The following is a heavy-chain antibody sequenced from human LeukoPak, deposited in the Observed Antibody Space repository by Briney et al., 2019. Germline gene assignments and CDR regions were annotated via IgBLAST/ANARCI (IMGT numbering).Heavy chain of an antibody. CDR2: IKQDGSEK. D-gene: IGHD5-24*01. CDR1: GFTFSSYW. V-gene: IGHV3-7*03. J-gene: IGHJ6*02. CDR3: AREDGYNYYYYGMDV. Sequence: GGSLRLSCAASGFTFSSYWMSCVRQDPGKGLEWVDNIKQDGSEKYYVDSVKGRFTISRDNAKNSLYLQMNSLRAEDTAVYYCAREDGYNYYYYGMDVWGQGTTVTVSS.